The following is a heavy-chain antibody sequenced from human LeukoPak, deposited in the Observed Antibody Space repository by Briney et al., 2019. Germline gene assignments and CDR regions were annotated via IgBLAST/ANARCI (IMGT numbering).Heavy chain of an antibody. J-gene: IGHJ5*02. Sequence: SETLSLTCTVSGGSISSYYWSWIRQPPGKGLEWIGYIYYSGSTNYNPSLKSRVTISVDTSKNQFSLKLSSVTAADTAVYYCARGLESGYYGSGSFRPWGQGTLVTVSS. CDR2: IYYSGST. CDR3: ARGLESGYYGSGSFRP. CDR1: GGSISSYY. V-gene: IGHV4-59*01. D-gene: IGHD3-10*01.